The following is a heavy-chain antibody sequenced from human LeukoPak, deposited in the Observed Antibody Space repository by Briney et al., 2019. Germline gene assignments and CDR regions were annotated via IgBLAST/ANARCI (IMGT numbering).Heavy chain of an antibody. CDR1: GFTFDDYA. J-gene: IGHJ6*02. CDR2: ITGDGRDT. D-gene: IGHD3-10*01. CDR3: AKGDYVVLVRGLSQPLVRPLLPYSFYGMDV. V-gene: IGHV3-43*02. Sequence: GGSLRLSCAASGFTFDDYAMHWVRQVPGKGLEWVSVITGDGRDTFYADSVTGRFTISRDNGKRSLFLQMNSLRPEDTALYYCAKGDYVVLVRGLSQPLVRPLLPYSFYGMDVWGQGTTVTVSS.